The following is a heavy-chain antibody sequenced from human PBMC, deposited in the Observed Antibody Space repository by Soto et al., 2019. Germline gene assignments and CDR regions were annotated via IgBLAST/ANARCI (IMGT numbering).Heavy chain of an antibody. CDR2: INPSGGST. J-gene: IGHJ3*02. CDR3: ARQERRITIFGVVIRRFDAFDI. Sequence: ASVKVSCKASGYTFTSYYMHWVRQAPGQGLEWMGIINPSGGSTSYAQRFQGRVTMTRDTSTSTVYMELSSLRSEDTAVYYCARQERRITIFGVVIRRFDAFDIWGQGTTVTVSS. CDR1: GYTFTSYY. D-gene: IGHD3-3*01. V-gene: IGHV1-46*01.